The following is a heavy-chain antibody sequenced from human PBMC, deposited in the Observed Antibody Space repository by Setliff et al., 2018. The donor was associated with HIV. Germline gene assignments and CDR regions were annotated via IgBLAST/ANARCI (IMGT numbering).Heavy chain of an antibody. CDR3: ATDTAMLQEGTEF. Sequence: TLSLTCTVSGGSISGSNYYWAWIRQPPGKGLEWIGSSYYSGSTYYNPSLKSRVTISVDTSKNQFSLKLSSVTAADTAIYYCATDTAMLQEGTEFWGQGTLVTV. D-gene: IGHD5-18*01. J-gene: IGHJ4*02. CDR1: GGSISGSNYY. V-gene: IGHV4-39*01. CDR2: SYYSGST.